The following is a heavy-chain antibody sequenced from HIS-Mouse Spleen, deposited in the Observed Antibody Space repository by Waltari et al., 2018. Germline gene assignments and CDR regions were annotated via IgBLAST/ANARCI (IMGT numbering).Heavy chain of an antibody. J-gene: IGHJ2*01. CDR3: ARASRDLLLPRYFDL. CDR2: YYRGST. V-gene: IGHV4-59*01. CDR1: GGSISSYY. Sequence: QVQLQESGPGLVKPSETLSLTCTVSGGSISSYYWSWIRQPPGKGLEWIGYYRGSTNYNPSLKSRVTISVDTSKNQFSRKLSSGTAADTAVYYCARASRDLLLPRYFDLWGRGTLVTVSS.